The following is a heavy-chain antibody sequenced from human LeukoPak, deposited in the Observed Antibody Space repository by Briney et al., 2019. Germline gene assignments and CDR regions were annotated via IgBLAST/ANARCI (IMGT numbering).Heavy chain of an antibody. Sequence: PSETLSLTCTVSGGSISSSSYYWGWIRQPPGKGLEWIGSIYYSGSTYYNPSLKSRVTISVDTSKNQFSLKLSSVTAADTAVYYCARHKTKGRRQWLPENWFDPWGQGSLVTVSS. CDR1: GGSISSSSYY. CDR3: ARHKTKGRRQWLPENWFDP. CDR2: IYYSGST. J-gene: IGHJ5*02. V-gene: IGHV4-39*01. D-gene: IGHD6-19*01.